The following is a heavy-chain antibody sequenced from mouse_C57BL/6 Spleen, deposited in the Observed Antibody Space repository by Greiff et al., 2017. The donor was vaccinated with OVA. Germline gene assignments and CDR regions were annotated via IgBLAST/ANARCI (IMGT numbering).Heavy chain of an antibody. Sequence: VQLQQPGAELVRPGTSVKLSCKASGYTFTSYWMHWVKQRPGQGLEWIGVIDPSDSSTNYNQKFKGKATLTVDTSSSTAYMQLSSLTSEDSAVYYCAFYGSSGDYWGQGTTLTVSS. CDR3: AFYGSSGDY. V-gene: IGHV1-59*01. J-gene: IGHJ2*01. CDR2: IDPSDSST. CDR1: GYTFTSYW. D-gene: IGHD1-1*01.